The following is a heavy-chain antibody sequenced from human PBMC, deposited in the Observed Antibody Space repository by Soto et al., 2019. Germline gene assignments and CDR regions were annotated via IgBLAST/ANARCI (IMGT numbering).Heavy chain of an antibody. CDR1: GFTFSSYG. CDR2: IWYDGSNK. J-gene: IGHJ3*02. V-gene: IGHV3-33*01. Sequence: PGESLKISCAASGFTFSSYGMHWVRQAPGKGLEWVAVIWYDGSNKYYADSVKGRFTISRDNSKNTLYLQMNSLRAEDTAVYYCAREMVVAAPTAFDIWGQGTMVTVSS. D-gene: IGHD2-15*01. CDR3: AREMVVAAPTAFDI.